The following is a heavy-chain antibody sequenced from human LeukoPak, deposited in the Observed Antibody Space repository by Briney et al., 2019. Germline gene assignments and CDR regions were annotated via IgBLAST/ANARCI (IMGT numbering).Heavy chain of an antibody. CDR2: MNPNSGNT. D-gene: IGHD2-2*02. J-gene: IGHJ5*02. Sequence: GASVKVSCKASGYTFTSYDINWVRQATGQGLEWMGWMNPNSGNTGYAQKFQGRVTITADESTSTAYMELSSLRSEDTAVYYCARTPYCSSTSCYKWFDPWGQGTLVTVSS. CDR3: ARTPYCSSTSCYKWFDP. CDR1: GYTFTSYD. V-gene: IGHV1-8*03.